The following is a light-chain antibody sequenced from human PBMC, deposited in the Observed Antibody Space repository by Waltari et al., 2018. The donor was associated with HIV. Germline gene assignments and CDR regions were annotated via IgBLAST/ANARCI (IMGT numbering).Light chain of an antibody. J-gene: IGKJ2*01. V-gene: IGKV1-5*03. CDR2: TAS. Sequence: DIKMTQSPSVVSASLGDRITISFRASQNVNTWVAWYQQKPGKAPKLLLHTASTLARGVPSRFSGRGSGAVFTLTIAGLQPDDYGTYYCQQYETYYTFGLGTNVE. CDR3: QQYETYYT. CDR1: QNVNTW.